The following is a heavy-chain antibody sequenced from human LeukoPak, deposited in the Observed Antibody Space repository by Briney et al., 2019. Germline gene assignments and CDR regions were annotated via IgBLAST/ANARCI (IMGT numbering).Heavy chain of an antibody. CDR1: GGSITSSSYY. Sequence: SETLSLTCTVSGGSITSSSYYWGWIRQPPGKGLEWIGSVYYSGSTYYNPSLKSRVTMSVDTSKNQFSLKLSSVTAADTAVYYCARRDTVVVVSASDYWGQGTLVTVSS. CDR2: VYYSGST. CDR3: ARRDTVVVVSASDY. D-gene: IGHD2-15*01. J-gene: IGHJ4*02. V-gene: IGHV4-39*01.